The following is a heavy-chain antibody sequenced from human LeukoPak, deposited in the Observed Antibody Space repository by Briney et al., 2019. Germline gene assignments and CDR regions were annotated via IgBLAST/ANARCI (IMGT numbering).Heavy chain of an antibody. D-gene: IGHD6-19*01. Sequence: GASVKVSCKASGYSFTSHGIDWVRQAPGQGLEWMGRIIPILGIANYAQKFQGRVTITADKSTSTAYMELSSLRSEDTAVYYCASTNPESRSGWYYWGQGTLVTVSS. CDR3: ASTNPESRSGWYY. V-gene: IGHV1-69*04. J-gene: IGHJ4*02. CDR2: IIPILGIA. CDR1: GYSFTSHG.